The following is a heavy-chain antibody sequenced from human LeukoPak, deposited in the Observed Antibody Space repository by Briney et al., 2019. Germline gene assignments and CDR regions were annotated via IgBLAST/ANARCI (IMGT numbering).Heavy chain of an antibody. CDR1: GFTFSSYW. D-gene: IGHD3-10*01. CDR2: IKQDGSEK. V-gene: IGHV3-7*01. J-gene: IGHJ4*02. Sequence: PGGSLRLSCAASGFTFSSYWMSWVRQAPGKGLEWVANIKQDGSEKYYVDSVKGRFTISRDNAKNSLYLQMNSLRAEDTAVYYCVRATYGSGSYFAVNLDYWGQGTLVTVSS. CDR3: VRATYGSGSYFAVNLDY.